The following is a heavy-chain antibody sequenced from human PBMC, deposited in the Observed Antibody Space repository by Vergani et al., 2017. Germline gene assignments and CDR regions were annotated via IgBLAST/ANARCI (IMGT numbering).Heavy chain of an antibody. CDR2: IYYSGRT. Sequence: QVQLQQWGAGLLKPSETLSLTCGVHGGSFSVYYWSWIRQSPGKGLEWIGSIYYSGRTYYIPSLESRVTMSVDTSKSQFSLKLSSVTAADTAVYYCTRHWAVVAANNWFDPWGQGTLVTVSS. J-gene: IGHJ5*02. D-gene: IGHD2-15*01. V-gene: IGHV4-34*01. CDR1: GGSFSVYY. CDR3: TRHWAVVAANNWFDP.